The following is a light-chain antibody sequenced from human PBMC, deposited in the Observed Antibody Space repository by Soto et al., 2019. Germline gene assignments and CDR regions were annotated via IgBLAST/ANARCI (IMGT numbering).Light chain of an antibody. V-gene: IGKV1-33*01. J-gene: IGKJ3*01. CDR1: QDISNY. CDR3: QQYDNLPLT. CDR2: DAS. Sequence: DIQMTQSPSSLSASVGDRVTITCQAGQDISNYLNWYQQKPGKAPKLLIYDASNLETGVPSRFSGSGSGTDFTFTISSLQPEAIETYYCQQYDNLPLTFGPGTKVDIK.